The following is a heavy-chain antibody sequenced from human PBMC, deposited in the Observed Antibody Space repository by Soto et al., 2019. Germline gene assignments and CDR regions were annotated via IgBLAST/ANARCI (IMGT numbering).Heavy chain of an antibody. V-gene: IGHV1-69*12. D-gene: IGHD3-22*01. CDR2: TIPIFGTA. J-gene: IGHJ4*02. CDR1: GGTFSSYA. Sequence: QVQLVQSGAEVKKPGSSVKVSCKASGGTFSSYAISWVRQAPGQGLEWMGGTIPIFGTANYPQKFQGRVTITADESTSTAYMEVSSLRSEDTAVYYCARGDFYYDSSGYYGGFAYWGQGTLVTVSS. CDR3: ARGDFYYDSSGYYGGFAY.